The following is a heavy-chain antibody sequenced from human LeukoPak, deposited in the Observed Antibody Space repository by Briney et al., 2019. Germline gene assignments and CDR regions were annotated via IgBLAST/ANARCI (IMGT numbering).Heavy chain of an antibody. V-gene: IGHV4-59*04. CDR3: ARQGGWGGAASLFEY. CDR1: GGSFSGYY. J-gene: IGHJ4*02. D-gene: IGHD1-26*01. CDR2: LYYRGST. Sequence: SETLSLTCAVYGGSFSGYYWSWIRQPPGKGLEWIGSLYYRGSTYYNPSLKSRVTMSVDTSKNQFSLKLSSVTAADTAMFYCARQGGWGGAASLFEYWGQGILVTVSS.